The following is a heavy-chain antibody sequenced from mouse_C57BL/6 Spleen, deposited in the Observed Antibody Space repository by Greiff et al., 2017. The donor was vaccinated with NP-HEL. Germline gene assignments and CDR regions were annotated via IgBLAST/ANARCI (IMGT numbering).Heavy chain of an antibody. J-gene: IGHJ1*03. V-gene: IGHV5-16*01. CDR1: GFTFSDYY. CDR3: AREVYYYWYFDV. CDR2: INYDGSST. Sequence: EVKLMESEGGLVQPGSSMKLSCTASGFTFSDYYMAWVRQVPEKGLEWVANINYDGSSTYYLDSLKSRFIISRDNAKNILYLQMSSLKSEDTATYYCAREVYYYWYFDVWGTGTTVTVSS. D-gene: IGHD1-1*01.